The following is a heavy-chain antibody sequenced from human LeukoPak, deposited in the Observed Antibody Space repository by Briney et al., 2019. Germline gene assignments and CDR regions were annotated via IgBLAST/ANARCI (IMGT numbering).Heavy chain of an antibody. Sequence: SETQSLTCTVSDDSITMYYWTWIRQPPGKGLEWIGYVDHTGSTKFNPSLNGRVSISRDTSNNFFSLRLRSVTAADTAVYYCARDRSCTGGSCYMDVWGRGTTVTVSS. V-gene: IGHV4-59*01. D-gene: IGHD2-15*01. J-gene: IGHJ6*03. CDR2: VDHTGST. CDR1: DDSITMYY. CDR3: ARDRSCTGGSCYMDV.